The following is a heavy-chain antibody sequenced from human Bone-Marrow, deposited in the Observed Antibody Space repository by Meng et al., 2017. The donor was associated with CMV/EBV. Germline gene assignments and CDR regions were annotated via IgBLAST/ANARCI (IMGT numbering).Heavy chain of an antibody. V-gene: IGHV3-66*01. D-gene: IGHD2/OR15-2a*01. CDR1: GLSVNRNY. J-gene: IGHJ6*02. Sequence: GGSLRLSCAVSGLSVNRNYMSWVRQAPGKGLEWVSTLYPGGSIYYADSVKGRFTISRDNSKSTLYLQMNSLRDEDTAVYFCARESDYFDAFDVWGQGTTVTVSS. CDR2: LYPGGSI. CDR3: ARESDYFDAFDV.